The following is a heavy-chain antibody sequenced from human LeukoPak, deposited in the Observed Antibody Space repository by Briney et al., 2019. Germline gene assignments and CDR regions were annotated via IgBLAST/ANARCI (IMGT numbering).Heavy chain of an antibody. J-gene: IGHJ4*02. CDR2: IRRSGSII. CDR3: ARERWFGELLYKYYFDY. D-gene: IGHD3-10*01. V-gene: IGHV3-48*03. CDR1: GFTISNYE. Sequence: PGGSLRLSCAASGFTISNYEMNWVRQAPGKGLEWVSHIRRSGSIIYYADSVKGRFTISRDNAKNSLYLQMNSLRAEDTAVYYCARERWFGELLYKYYFDYWGQGTLVTVSS.